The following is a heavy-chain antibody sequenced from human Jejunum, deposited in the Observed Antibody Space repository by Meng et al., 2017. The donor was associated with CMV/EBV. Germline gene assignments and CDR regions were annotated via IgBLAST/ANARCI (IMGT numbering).Heavy chain of an antibody. Sequence: QLTLKVSVPTPVKPTQTLTLTLTFPGFSPITKGEGVGWIRQPPGKALEWLALIYRGDDKRYSPSLKSRLSIAKDTSKNEVVLTVTTMGPVDTGTYYCAHFVGGYYPSRPDYWGQGTLVTVSS. J-gene: IGHJ4*02. V-gene: IGHV2-5*02. CDR1: GFSPITKGEG. CDR2: IYRGDDK. D-gene: IGHD1-26*01. CDR3: AHFVGGYYPSRPDY.